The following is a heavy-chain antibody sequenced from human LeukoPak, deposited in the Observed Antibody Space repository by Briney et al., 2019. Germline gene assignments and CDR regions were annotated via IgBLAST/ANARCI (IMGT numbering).Heavy chain of an antibody. Sequence: GASVKVSCKASGYTFTTYDINWVRQATGQGLEWMGWMNPNSGNTGYAQKFQGRATMTTDTSTRTAYIELRSLRFDDTAVYYCARDFAWGSGGAPIDDNWLDPWGQGTLVTVSS. J-gene: IGHJ5*02. CDR2: MNPNSGNT. V-gene: IGHV1-8*01. CDR3: ARDFAWGSGGAPIDDNWLDP. CDR1: GYTFTTYD. D-gene: IGHD7-27*01.